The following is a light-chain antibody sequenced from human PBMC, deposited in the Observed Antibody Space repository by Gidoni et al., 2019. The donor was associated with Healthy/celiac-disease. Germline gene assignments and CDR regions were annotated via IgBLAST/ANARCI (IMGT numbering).Light chain of an antibody. CDR3: QQSFSTPNT. J-gene: IGKJ2*01. CDR1: QRVFYSSNNKNY. CDR2: WAS. V-gene: IGKV4-1*01. Sequence: EIVMTQSPDSLAVSLGERATFNCKSSQRVFYSSNNKNYLAWYQQKPGQPPKLLIYWASTRESGVPDRFSGSGSGTDFTLTISSLQAEDVAVYYCQQSFSTPNTFGQGTKLEIK.